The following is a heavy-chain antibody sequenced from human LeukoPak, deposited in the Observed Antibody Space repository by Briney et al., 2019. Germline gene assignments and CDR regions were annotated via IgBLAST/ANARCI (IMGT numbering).Heavy chain of an antibody. V-gene: IGHV4-34*01. J-gene: IGHJ4*02. CDR1: GGSFSGYY. CDR3: ARGPRYCSSTSCYMAY. CDR2: INHSGST. Sequence: SETLSLTCAVYGGSFSGYYWSWIRQPPGKGLEWIGEINHSGSTNYNPSLKSRVTISVDTSKNQFSLKLSSVTAADTAVYYCARGPRYCSSTSCYMAYWGRGTLVTVSS. D-gene: IGHD2-2*02.